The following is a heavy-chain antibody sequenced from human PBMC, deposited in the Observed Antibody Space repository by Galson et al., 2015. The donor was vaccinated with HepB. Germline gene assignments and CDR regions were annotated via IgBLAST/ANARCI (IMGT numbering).Heavy chain of an antibody. CDR2: INPNSGGT. J-gene: IGHJ3*02. Sequence: SVKVSCKASGYTFTGYYMHWVRQAPGQGLEWMGWINPNSGGTNYAQKFQGRVTMTRDTSISTAYMELSRLRSDDTAVYYCARDIPDIVVVPAAIDDFDIWGQGTMVTVSS. D-gene: IGHD2-2*02. V-gene: IGHV1-2*02. CDR1: GYTFTGYY. CDR3: ARDIPDIVVVPAAIDDFDI.